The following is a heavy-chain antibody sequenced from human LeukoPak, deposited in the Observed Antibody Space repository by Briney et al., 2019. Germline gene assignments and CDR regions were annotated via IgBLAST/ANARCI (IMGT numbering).Heavy chain of an antibody. J-gene: IGHJ4*02. V-gene: IGHV3-74*01. D-gene: IGHD5-18*01. CDR2: INRDGSST. CDR1: GFTFSSYW. Sequence: PGGSLRLSCAASGFTFSSYWMHWVRRAPGKGLVWVSRINRDGSSTSYADSVKGRFTISRDNAKKSLYLQMNSLRAEDTAVYFCAREGLYNYGYVYGYWGQGTLVAVSS. CDR3: AREGLYNYGYVYGY.